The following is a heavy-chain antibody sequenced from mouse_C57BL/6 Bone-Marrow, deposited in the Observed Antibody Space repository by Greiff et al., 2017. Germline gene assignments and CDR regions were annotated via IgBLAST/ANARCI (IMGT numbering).Heavy chain of an antibody. J-gene: IGHJ2*01. Sequence: VKLQQSGPELVKPGASVKISCKASGYAFSSSWMNWVKQRPGKGLEWIGRIYPGDGDTNYNGKFKGKATLTADKSSSTAYMQLSSLTSEDSAVYFCARASFITTVVKDDWGKGTTRTVSS. CDR3: ARASFITTVVKDD. CDR1: GYAFSSSW. D-gene: IGHD1-1*01. V-gene: IGHV1-82*01. CDR2: IYPGDGDT.